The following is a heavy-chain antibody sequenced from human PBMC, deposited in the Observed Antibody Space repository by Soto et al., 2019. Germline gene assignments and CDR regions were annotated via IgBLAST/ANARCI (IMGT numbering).Heavy chain of an antibody. CDR3: ARGTGRDSSGWYFVFDFDY. CDR1: GGSFSGYY. CDR2: INHSGST. Sequence: SETLSLTCAVYGGSFSGYYWSWIRQPPGKGLEWIGEINHSGSTNYNPSLKSRVTISVDTSKNQFSLKLSSVTAADTAVYYCARGTGRDSSGWYFVFDFDYWGQGTLVTVSS. V-gene: IGHV4-34*01. D-gene: IGHD6-19*01. J-gene: IGHJ4*02.